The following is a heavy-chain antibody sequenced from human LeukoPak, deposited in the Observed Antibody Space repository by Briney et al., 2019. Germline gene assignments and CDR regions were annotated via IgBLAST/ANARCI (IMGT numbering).Heavy chain of an antibody. Sequence: PSETLSLTCAVYGGSFSGYYWSWIRQHPGKGLEWIGYIYYSGSTYYNPSLKSRVTISVDTSKNQFSLKLSSVTAADTAVYYCARDAGDFFDYWGQGTLVTVSS. D-gene: IGHD2/OR15-2a*01. CDR1: GGSFSGYY. V-gene: IGHV4-31*11. J-gene: IGHJ4*02. CDR2: IYYSGST. CDR3: ARDAGDFFDY.